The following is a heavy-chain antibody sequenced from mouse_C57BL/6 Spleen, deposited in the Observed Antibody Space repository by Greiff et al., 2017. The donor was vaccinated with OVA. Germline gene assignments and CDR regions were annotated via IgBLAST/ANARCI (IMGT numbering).Heavy chain of an antibody. V-gene: IGHV1-7*01. CDR3: AGYGSSYNYAMDY. D-gene: IGHD1-1*01. Sequence: QVQLQHSGAELAKPGASVKLSCKASGYTFTSYWMHWVKQRPGQGLEWIGYINPSSGYTKYNQKFKDKATLTADKSSSTAYMQLSSLTYEDSAVYYCAGYGSSYNYAMDYWGQGTSVTVSS. CDR1: GYTFTSYW. CDR2: INPSSGYT. J-gene: IGHJ4*01.